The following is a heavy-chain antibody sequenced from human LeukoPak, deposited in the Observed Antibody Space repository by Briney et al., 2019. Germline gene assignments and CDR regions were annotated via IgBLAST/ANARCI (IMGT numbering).Heavy chain of an antibody. CDR3: ARDRRGSGNVFDY. Sequence: HPGGSLRLSCAASGFTFSSYEMNWVRQAPGRGPQWVSYISSSGDTIYYADSVKGRFTISRDNAKNSLYLQMNSLRAEDTAVYYCARDRRGSGNVFDYWGQGTLVTVSS. V-gene: IGHV3-48*03. CDR2: ISSSGDTI. D-gene: IGHD1-26*01. J-gene: IGHJ4*02. CDR1: GFTFSSYE.